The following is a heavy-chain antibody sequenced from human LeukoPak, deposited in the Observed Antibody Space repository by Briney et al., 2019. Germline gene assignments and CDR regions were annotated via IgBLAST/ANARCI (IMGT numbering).Heavy chain of an antibody. Sequence: PSETLSLTCTVSGGSISSYYWSWIRQPPGKGLEWIGYIYYSGSTNYNPSLKSRVTISVDTSKNQFSLKLSSVTAADTAVYYCARDSINYDILTGYYSYYFDYWGQGTLVTVSS. CDR1: GGSISSYY. CDR3: ARDSINYDILTGYYSYYFDY. V-gene: IGHV4-59*01. J-gene: IGHJ4*02. D-gene: IGHD3-9*01. CDR2: IYYSGST.